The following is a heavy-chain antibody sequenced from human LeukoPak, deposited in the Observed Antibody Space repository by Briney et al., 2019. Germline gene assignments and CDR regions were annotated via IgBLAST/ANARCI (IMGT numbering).Heavy chain of an antibody. Sequence: SETLSLTCTVSGGSISSYYWSWIRQPPGKGLEWIGYIYTSGSTNYNPSLKSRVTISVDTSKNQFSLKLSSVTAADTAVYYCARHRRVVVPAAIISGYYMDVWGKGTTVTVSS. CDR1: GGSISSYY. CDR3: ARHRRVVVPAAIISGYYMDV. J-gene: IGHJ6*03. V-gene: IGHV4-4*09. CDR2: IYTSGST. D-gene: IGHD2-2*02.